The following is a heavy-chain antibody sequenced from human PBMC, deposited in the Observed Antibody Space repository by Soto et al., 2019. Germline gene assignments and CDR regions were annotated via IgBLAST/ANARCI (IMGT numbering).Heavy chain of an antibody. CDR2: LGAADDP. Sequence: GGSLRLSCAASAFTLSAYDMHWVRQPNGKGLEWVSALGAADDPYYLGSVKGRFTISRENAKNSLYLQMNNLRAGDTAVYYCARAYSGRLPRRADYYYAMEVGGQETKVTISS. D-gene: IGHD2-15*01. CDR3: ARAYSGRLPRRADYYYAMEV. J-gene: IGHJ6*02. CDR1: AFTLSAYD. V-gene: IGHV3-13*05.